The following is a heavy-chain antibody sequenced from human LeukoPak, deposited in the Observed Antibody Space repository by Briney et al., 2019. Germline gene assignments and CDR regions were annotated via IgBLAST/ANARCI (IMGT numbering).Heavy chain of an antibody. Sequence: GGSLRLSCAASGFTVSDNYMSWVRQAPGKGLEWVSVIYTGGGTYYGDSVKGRFTISRDNSKNTLYLQMNSLRAEDTAVYYCARDVGYYTMAVWGQGTTVTVSS. CDR3: ARDVGYYTMAV. CDR1: GFTVSDNY. CDR2: IYTGGGT. V-gene: IGHV3-66*01. J-gene: IGHJ6*02. D-gene: IGHD2-15*01.